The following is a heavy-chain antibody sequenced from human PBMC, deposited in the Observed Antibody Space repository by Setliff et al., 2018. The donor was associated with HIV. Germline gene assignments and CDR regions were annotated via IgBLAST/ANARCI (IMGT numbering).Heavy chain of an antibody. CDR1: GFAFDTSW. CDR2: IKQDGSQK. D-gene: IGHD2-15*01. V-gene: IGHV3-7*01. Sequence: GESLRLSCAASGFAFDTSWMTWIRQAPGEGLEWVATIKQDGSQKFYVDSVKGRFTISRDNVKNSLFLQMNSLRVGDTAVYYCARGRWRLLHYYFDYWGQGTLVTVS. J-gene: IGHJ4*02. CDR3: ARGRWRLLHYYFDY.